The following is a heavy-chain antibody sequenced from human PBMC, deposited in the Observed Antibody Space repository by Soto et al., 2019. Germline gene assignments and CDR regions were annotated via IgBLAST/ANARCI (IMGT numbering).Heavy chain of an antibody. CDR1: GGTFSSYA. D-gene: IGHD3-22*01. CDR2: IIPIFGTA. J-gene: IGHJ4*02. Sequence: SVKVSCKASGGTFSSYAISWVRQAPGQGLEWMGGIIPIFGTASYAQKFQGRVTITADESTSTAYMELSSLRSEDTAVYYCAREYYYDSSGYYYVRTARGYYFDYWGQGTLVTVSS. V-gene: IGHV1-69*13. CDR3: AREYYYDSSGYYYVRTARGYYFDY.